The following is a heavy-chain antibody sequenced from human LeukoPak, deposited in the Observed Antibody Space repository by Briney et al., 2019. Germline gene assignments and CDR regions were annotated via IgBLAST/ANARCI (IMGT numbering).Heavy chain of an antibody. J-gene: IGHJ3*02. CDR2: ISSSSYI. CDR1: GFTFTNYW. Sequence: PGGSLRLSCAASGFTFTNYWMSWVSQAPGKGLEWVSSISSSSYIYYADSVKGRFTISRDNAKNSLYLQMNSLRAEDTAVYYCARDHHRRLYDSQARDTFDIWGQGTMVTVSS. CDR3: ARDHHRRLYDSQARDTFDI. V-gene: IGHV3-21*01. D-gene: IGHD3-22*01.